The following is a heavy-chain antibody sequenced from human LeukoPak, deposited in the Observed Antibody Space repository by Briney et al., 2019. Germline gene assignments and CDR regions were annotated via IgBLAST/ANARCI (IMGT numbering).Heavy chain of an antibody. V-gene: IGHV4-39*07. CDR2: IYYSGST. J-gene: IGHJ4*02. D-gene: IGHD6-19*01. CDR3: ARLLRLPFSSGWYLGPFDY. Sequence: PSETLSLTCTVSGGSISSSSYYWGWIRQPPGKGLEWIGSIYYSGSTYYNPSLKSRVTISVDTSKNQFSLKLSSVTAADTAVYYCARLLRLPFSSGWYLGPFDYWGQGTLVTVSS. CDR1: GGSISSSSYY.